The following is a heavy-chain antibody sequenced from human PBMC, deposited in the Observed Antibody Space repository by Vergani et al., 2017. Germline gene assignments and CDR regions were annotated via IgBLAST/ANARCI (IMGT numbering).Heavy chain of an antibody. CDR3: ARDNDGFGELLGDY. CDR1: GFTFSSYS. D-gene: IGHD3-10*01. CDR2: ISSSSSYI. J-gene: IGHJ4*02. Sequence: EVQLVESGGGLVQPGGSLRLSCAASGFTFSSYSMNWVRQAPGKGLEWVSSISSSSSYIYYADSVKGRFTISRDNAKNSLYLQMNSLRAEDTAVYYCARDNDGFGELLGDYWGQGTLVTVSS. V-gene: IGHV3-21*01.